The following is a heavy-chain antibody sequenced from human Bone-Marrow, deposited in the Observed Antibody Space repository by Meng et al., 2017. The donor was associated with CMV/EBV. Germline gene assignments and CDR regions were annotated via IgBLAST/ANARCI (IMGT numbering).Heavy chain of an antibody. CDR1: GFTFSSYG. CDR3: AKVSQYNFDY. D-gene: IGHD1-1*01. Sequence: GESLKISCAASGFTFSSYGMHWVRQAPGKGLEWVAFIRYDGSNKYYVDSVKGRFTISRDNSKNTLYLQMNSLRAEDTAVYYCAKVSQYNFDYWGQATLVTASS. V-gene: IGHV3-30*02. CDR2: IRYDGSNK. J-gene: IGHJ4*02.